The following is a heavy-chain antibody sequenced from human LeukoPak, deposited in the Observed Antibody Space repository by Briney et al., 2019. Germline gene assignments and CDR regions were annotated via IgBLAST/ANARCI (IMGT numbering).Heavy chain of an antibody. D-gene: IGHD6-13*01. CDR2: INSGSTTI. CDR1: GFIFSSYS. CDR3: ASSPYSSSWYGYFDH. J-gene: IGHJ4*02. Sequence: PGGSLRLSCEASGFIFSSYSMNWVRQAPGKGLEWISKINSGSTTIYYKDSVRGRFTISRDNAKNSLSLQMNNLRAEDTAVYYCASSPYSSSWYGYFDHWGQGTLVTVSS. V-gene: IGHV3-48*01.